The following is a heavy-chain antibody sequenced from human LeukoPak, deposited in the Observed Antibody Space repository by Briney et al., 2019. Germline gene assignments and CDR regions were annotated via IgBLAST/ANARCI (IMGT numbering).Heavy chain of an antibody. V-gene: IGHV3-9*01. CDR2: ISWNSGSI. Sequence: PGGSLRLSCAASGFTFDDYAMHWVRQAPGKGLEWVSGISWNSGSIGYADSVKGRFTISRDNAKNSLYLQMNSLRAEDTALYYCAKARGAVADNKLHFDYWGQGTLVTVSS. D-gene: IGHD6-19*01. J-gene: IGHJ4*02. CDR3: AKARGAVADNKLHFDY. CDR1: GFTFDDYA.